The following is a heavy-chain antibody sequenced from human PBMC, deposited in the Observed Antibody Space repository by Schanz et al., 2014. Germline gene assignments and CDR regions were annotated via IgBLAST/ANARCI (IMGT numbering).Heavy chain of an antibody. CDR1: GGSIRRSTYY. V-gene: IGHV4-39*01. CDR3: VRQLLWFGESGVDT. J-gene: IGHJ5*02. Sequence: QLQLQESGPGLVKPSETLSLTCTVSGGSIRRSTYYWGWIRQPPGKGLEWVAGIYNSGSAYYGPSLKSRVPISGETSKNQFSLRLNSVTASDTAVYYCVRQLLWFGESGVDTWGQGTLVVVSS. D-gene: IGHD3-10*01. CDR2: IYNSGSA.